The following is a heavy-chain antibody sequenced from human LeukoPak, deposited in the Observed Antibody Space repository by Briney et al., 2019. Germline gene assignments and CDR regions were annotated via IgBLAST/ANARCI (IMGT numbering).Heavy chain of an antibody. CDR3: ARSGIVVGATTNRAFDI. CDR2: INGDGRTT. CDR1: GFTFSSYW. J-gene: IGHJ3*02. Sequence: GGSLRLSCAASGFTFSSYWMHWVRQAPGKGLVWVSRINGDGRTTTYADSVKGRFTISRDNAKNTLYLQMNSLRAEDTAVYYCARSGIVVGATTNRAFDIWGQGTMVTVSS. V-gene: IGHV3-74*01. D-gene: IGHD1-26*01.